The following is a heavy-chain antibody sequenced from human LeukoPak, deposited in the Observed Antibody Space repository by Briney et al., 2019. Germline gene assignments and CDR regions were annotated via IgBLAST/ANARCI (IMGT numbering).Heavy chain of an antibody. CDR1: GYTFGTYA. Sequence: PGGSLRLSCAASGYTFGTYAMGWVRQAPGKGLEWLAGINGNGDYTYYADSVRGQFTISRDNSRNTLYLQMNSPRAGDTALYFCARESLGASRFDSWGQGTLVTVSS. V-gene: IGHV3-23*01. CDR2: INGNGDYT. CDR3: ARESLGASRFDS. J-gene: IGHJ4*02. D-gene: IGHD1-26*01.